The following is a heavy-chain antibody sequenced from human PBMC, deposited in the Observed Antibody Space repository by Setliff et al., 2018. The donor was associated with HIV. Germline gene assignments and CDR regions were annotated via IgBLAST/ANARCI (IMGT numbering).Heavy chain of an antibody. Sequence: SETLSLTCNVSAGSFITGDDYWAWIRQPPGKGLEWIGSINYSGRTRYNASLKSRVAIFADTPTSTVYMEVRSLRSADTAVYYCSKVSEHRTSSGSFYYYMDVWGEGTTVTVSS. CDR2: INYSGRT. J-gene: IGHJ6*03. CDR1: AGSFITGDDY. V-gene: IGHV4-39*07. CDR3: SKVSEHRTSSGSFYYYMDV. D-gene: IGHD6-6*01.